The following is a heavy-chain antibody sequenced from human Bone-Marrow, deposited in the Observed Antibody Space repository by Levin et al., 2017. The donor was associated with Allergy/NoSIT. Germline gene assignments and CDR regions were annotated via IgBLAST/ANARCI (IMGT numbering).Heavy chain of an antibody. CDR3: AQTSAGYTPN. CDR1: GFTFSDYY. D-gene: IGHD6-13*01. Sequence: GESLKISCAASGFTFSDYYMSWIRQAPGKGLEWVSYISSSSSYPNYADSVKGRFTISRDNAKNSLYLQMNSLRAEDTAVYYCAQTSAGYTPNWGQGTLVTVSS. V-gene: IGHV3-11*03. CDR2: ISSSSSYP. J-gene: IGHJ4*02.